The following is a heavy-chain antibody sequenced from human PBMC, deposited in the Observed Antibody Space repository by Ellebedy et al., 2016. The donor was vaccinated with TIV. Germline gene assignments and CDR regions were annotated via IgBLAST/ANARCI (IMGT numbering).Heavy chain of an antibody. Sequence: GGSLRLSCAASGLTFSRHWMKWVRQAPGKGLEWVAMIEQDGSEEFYVDSVKGRFTISRDNAKNSLFLQMNSLRAEDTAVYYCAGGTGWLMDVWGQGTTVTVSS. J-gene: IGHJ6*02. CDR3: AGGTGWLMDV. V-gene: IGHV3-7*03. D-gene: IGHD6-19*01. CDR2: IEQDGSEE. CDR1: GLTFSRHW.